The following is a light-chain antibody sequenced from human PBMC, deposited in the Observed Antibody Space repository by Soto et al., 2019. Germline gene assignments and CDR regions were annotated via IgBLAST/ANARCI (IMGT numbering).Light chain of an antibody. Sequence: QSALTQPASVSGFPGQSITISCTGTSSDFGGYNYVSWYQQHPGKAPKLMIYEVSNRPSGVSNRFSGSKSGNTASLTISGLQAEVEADYYCSSYTSSSTLYVFGTGNKVTVL. J-gene: IGLJ1*01. V-gene: IGLV2-14*01. CDR3: SSYTSSSTLYV. CDR2: EVS. CDR1: SSDFGGYNY.